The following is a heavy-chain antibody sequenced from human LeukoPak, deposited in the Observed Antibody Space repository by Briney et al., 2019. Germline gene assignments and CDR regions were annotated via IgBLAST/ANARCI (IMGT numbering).Heavy chain of an antibody. CDR3: AKVLDILTGWDAFDI. J-gene: IGHJ3*02. CDR2: ISGSGGST. Sequence: SSETLSLTCTVSGGSISSYCWSWVRQAPGKGLEWVSAISGSGGSTYYADSVKGRFTISRDNSKNTLYLQMNSLRAEDTAVYYRAKVLDILTGWDAFDIWGQGTMVTVSS. D-gene: IGHD3-9*01. V-gene: IGHV3-23*01. CDR1: GGSISSYC.